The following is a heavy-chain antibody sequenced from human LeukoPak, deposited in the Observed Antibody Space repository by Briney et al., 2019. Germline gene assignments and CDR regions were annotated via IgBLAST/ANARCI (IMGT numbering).Heavy chain of an antibody. CDR3: AKDPTTYYDTSGYGRYNWFDP. Sequence: GGSLRLSCAASGFTFSTYAMSWVRQAPGKGLEWVSGISGSGGSTYYADSVKGRFTISRDNSKNTVYVQMNSLRAEDTAVYYCAKDPTTYYDTSGYGRYNWFDPWGQGTLVTLSS. CDR2: ISGSGGST. J-gene: IGHJ5*02. CDR1: GFTFSTYA. D-gene: IGHD3-22*01. V-gene: IGHV3-23*01.